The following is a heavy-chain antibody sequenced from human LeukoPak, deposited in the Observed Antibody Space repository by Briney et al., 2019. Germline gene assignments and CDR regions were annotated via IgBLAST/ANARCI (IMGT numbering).Heavy chain of an antibody. J-gene: IGHJ3*02. CDR2: IGPGGDNK. D-gene: IGHD3-10*01. Sequence: GGTLRLSCAASGFTFSNFGMNWVRQAPGKGLQWVSGIGPGGDNKYYADSLEGRFTISRDNSKNTVYLQMNSLRAEDTALYYCAQDISWFAFDIWGQGTMVTVSS. CDR1: GFTFSNFG. V-gene: IGHV3-23*01. CDR3: AQDISWFAFDI.